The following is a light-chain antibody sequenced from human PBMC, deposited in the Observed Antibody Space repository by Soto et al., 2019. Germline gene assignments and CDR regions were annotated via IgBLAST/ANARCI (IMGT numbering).Light chain of an antibody. CDR3: QQRSNWPWT. J-gene: IGKJ1*01. Sequence: IVLTQSPATLSLSPGESAPLSRRAGPSVSSYLACDQPKPGRAPRRLIYDASHRATGIPARFSGSGSGTDFTLTISSLEPEDFAVYYCQQRSNWPWTFGQGTKVDI. CDR2: DAS. V-gene: IGKV3-11*01. CDR1: PSVSSY.